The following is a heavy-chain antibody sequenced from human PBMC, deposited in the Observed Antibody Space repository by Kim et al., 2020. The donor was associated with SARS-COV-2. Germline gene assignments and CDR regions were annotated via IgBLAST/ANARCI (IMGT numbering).Heavy chain of an antibody. CDR3: AKGGQDGSGFCDV. Sequence: GGSLRLSCAASGFTFNDYAINWVRQAPGKGLEWVSAISGGGGATYYVDSVKGRFTISRDNSENTLFLQMSSLSAEDTAVYYCAKGGQDGSGFCDVWGQGT. CDR1: GFTFNDYA. J-gene: IGHJ6*02. CDR2: ISGGGGAT. V-gene: IGHV3-23*01. D-gene: IGHD3-3*01.